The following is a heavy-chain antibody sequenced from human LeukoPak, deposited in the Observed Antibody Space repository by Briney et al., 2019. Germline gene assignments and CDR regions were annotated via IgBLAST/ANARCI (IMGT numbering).Heavy chain of an antibody. CDR3: ARSEINDYSKY. J-gene: IGHJ4*02. V-gene: IGHV4-61*02. CDR1: GGSISSGSYY. Sequence: SETLSLTCTVSGGSISSGSYYWSWIRQPAGKGLEWIGRIYTSGSTNYNPSLKSRLTISVDTSKNQFSLKLTSVTAADTAVYYCARSEINDYSKYWGQGILVIVSS. CDR2: IYTSGST. D-gene: IGHD4-11*01.